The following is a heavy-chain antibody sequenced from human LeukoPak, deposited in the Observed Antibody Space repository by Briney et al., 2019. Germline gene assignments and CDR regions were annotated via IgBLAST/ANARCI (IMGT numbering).Heavy chain of an antibody. CDR3: SNGHYGLDV. CDR2: VGSKVDNYAT. V-gene: IGHV3-73*01. D-gene: IGHD3/OR15-3a*01. CDR1: GFTFSGTS. Sequence: GGSLRLSCAASGFTFSGTSLNWVRQASGEGLEWVGRVGSKVDNYATAYAGSVKGRFIISREDSKNTAYLQMNSLKTDDTAVYYCSNGHYGLDVWGQGTTVTVSS. J-gene: IGHJ6*02.